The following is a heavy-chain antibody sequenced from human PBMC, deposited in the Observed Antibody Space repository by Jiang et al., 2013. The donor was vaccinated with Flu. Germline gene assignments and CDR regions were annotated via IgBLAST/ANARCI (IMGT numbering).Heavy chain of an antibody. V-gene: IGHV4-34*01. D-gene: IGHD3-16*02. J-gene: IGHJ4*02. Sequence: LLKPSETLSLTCAVYGGSFSGYYWSWIRQPPGKGLEWIGEINHSGSTNYNPSLKSRVTISVDTSKNQFSLKLSSVTAADTAVYYCARFSGRSRYMVKRHYWGQGTLVTVSS. CDR1: GGSFSGYY. CDR2: INHSGST. CDR3: ARFSGRSRYMVKRHY.